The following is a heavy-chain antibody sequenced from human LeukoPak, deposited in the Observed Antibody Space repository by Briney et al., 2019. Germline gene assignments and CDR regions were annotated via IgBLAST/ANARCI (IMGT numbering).Heavy chain of an antibody. CDR3: ARVLVGSGSYYYFDY. J-gene: IGHJ4*02. CDR1: GYTFTSYG. CDR2: ISAYNGNT. Sequence: ASVKVSCKASGYTFTSYGISWVRQAPGQGLEWMGWISAYNGNTNYAQKLQGRVTMTTDTSTSTAYMELRSLRSDDTAVYYCARVLVGSGSYYYFDYWGQGTLVTVSS. D-gene: IGHD3-10*01. V-gene: IGHV1-18*01.